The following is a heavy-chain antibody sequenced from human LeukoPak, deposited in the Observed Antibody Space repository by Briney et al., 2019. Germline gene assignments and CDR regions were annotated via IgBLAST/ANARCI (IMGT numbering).Heavy chain of an antibody. J-gene: IGHJ4*02. CDR3: ARDLGQQMGD. Sequence: SETLSLTCTVSGGSISSGSYYWSWIRQSAGKGLEWIGRVYSGGGTNYNPSLKSRVTISVDTSKNQHSLNLTSVTAADTAVYYCARDLGQQMGDWGQGSLVTVSS. V-gene: IGHV4-61*02. D-gene: IGHD6-13*01. CDR2: VYSGGGT. CDR1: GGSISSGSYY.